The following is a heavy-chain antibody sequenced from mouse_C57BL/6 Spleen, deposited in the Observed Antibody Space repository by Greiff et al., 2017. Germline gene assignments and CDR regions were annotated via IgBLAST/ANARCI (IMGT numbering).Heavy chain of an antibody. V-gene: IGHV1-82*01. Sequence: VKLQESGPELVKPGASVKISCKASGYAFSSSWMNWVKQRPGKGLEWIGRIYPGDGDTNYNGKFKGKATLTADQSSSTAYMQLSSLTSEDSAVYFCARGYYGSSPHYFDYRGQGTTLTVSS. J-gene: IGHJ2*01. D-gene: IGHD1-1*01. CDR3: ARGYYGSSPHYFDY. CDR2: IYPGDGDT. CDR1: GYAFSSSW.